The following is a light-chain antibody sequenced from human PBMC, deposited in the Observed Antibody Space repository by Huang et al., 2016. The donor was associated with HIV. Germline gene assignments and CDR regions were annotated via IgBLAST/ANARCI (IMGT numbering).Light chain of an antibody. J-gene: IGKJ1*01. Sequence: DIQMTQSPSTLSASVGDRVHITCRASQSISNWLAWYQQKPGKAPKLLIYKASSLESGVPSRFRVSGSGTEFTLTISSMQPDDVATYYCQQYNSYSWTFGQGTKVEIK. CDR1: QSISNW. V-gene: IGKV1-5*03. CDR3: QQYNSYSWT. CDR2: KAS.